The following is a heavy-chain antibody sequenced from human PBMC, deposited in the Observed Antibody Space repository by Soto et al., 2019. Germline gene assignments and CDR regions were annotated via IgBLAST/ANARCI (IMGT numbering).Heavy chain of an antibody. D-gene: IGHD6-19*01. V-gene: IGHV3-23*01. Sequence: TGGSLRLSCAASGFTFSSYAMSWVRQAPGKGLEWVSAISASGGSTFYADSVKGRCTISRDNSKNTLYLQMNNLRAEDTAVYYCAKHFDSGCPDYWGQGTLVTVSS. CDR1: GFTFSSYA. J-gene: IGHJ4*02. CDR3: AKHFDSGCPDY. CDR2: ISASGGST.